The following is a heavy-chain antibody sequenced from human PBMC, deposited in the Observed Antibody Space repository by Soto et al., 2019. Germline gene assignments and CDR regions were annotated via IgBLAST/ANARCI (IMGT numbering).Heavy chain of an antibody. Sequence: QVQLQESGPGLVRPSGTLSLTCAVSGGSVGSGHWWSWVRQPPGKGLEWIGEIHHSGGTNYNPSLKSRVTISVDNSNHQFALSLTYVTAAATAVYYCARNAAYNQDCWGQGTLVTVSA. CDR2: IHHSGGT. CDR3: ARNAAYNQDC. CDR1: GGSVGSGHW. J-gene: IGHJ4*02. V-gene: IGHV4-4*02. D-gene: IGHD1-1*01.